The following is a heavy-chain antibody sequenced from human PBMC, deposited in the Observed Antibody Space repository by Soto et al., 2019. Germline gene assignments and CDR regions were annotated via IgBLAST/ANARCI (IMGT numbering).Heavy chain of an antibody. V-gene: IGHV3-30-3*01. J-gene: IGHJ4*02. D-gene: IGHD2-8*01. CDR2: RSYDGSNK. CDR3: ARASMVYARKDFDY. Sequence: QVQLVESGGGVVQPGRSLRLSCAASGFTFSSYAMHWVRQAPGKGLEWVAVRSYDGSNKYYADSVKGRCTICRDNSKNTLYLQMTSLRDEDTAVYYCARASMVYARKDFDYWGQGTLVTVSS. CDR1: GFTFSSYA.